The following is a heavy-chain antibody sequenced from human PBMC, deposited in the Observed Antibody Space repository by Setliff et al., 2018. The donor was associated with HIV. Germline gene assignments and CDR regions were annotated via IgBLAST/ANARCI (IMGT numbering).Heavy chain of an antibody. Sequence: GESLKISCKASGDKSMTYWISWVRQMPGKGLEWMGIIFPGDSDTKYSPSFEGQVTTSADKSINTAYLQWTSLRASDTAMYYCAKHMVRGAITGEAFDVWGQGTMVTVSS. CDR1: GDKSMTYW. CDR3: AKHMVRGAITGEAFDV. CDR2: IFPGDSDT. D-gene: IGHD3-10*01. V-gene: IGHV5-51*01. J-gene: IGHJ3*01.